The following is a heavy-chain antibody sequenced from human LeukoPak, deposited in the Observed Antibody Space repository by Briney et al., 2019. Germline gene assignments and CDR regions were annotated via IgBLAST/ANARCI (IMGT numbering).Heavy chain of an antibody. CDR1: GFTFSSYS. D-gene: IGHD3-10*01. CDR2: ISSSSSYI. Sequence: GGSLRLSCAASGFTFSSYSMNWGRQAPGKGLEWVSSISSSSSYIYYADSVKGRFTISRDNAKNLLYLQMNSLRAEDTAVYYCARAVVRGVADYWGQGTLVTVSS. V-gene: IGHV3-21*01. J-gene: IGHJ4*02. CDR3: ARAVVRGVADY.